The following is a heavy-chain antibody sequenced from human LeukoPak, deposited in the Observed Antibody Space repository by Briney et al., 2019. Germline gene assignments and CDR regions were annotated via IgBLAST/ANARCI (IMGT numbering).Heavy chain of an antibody. CDR2: INHRGTT. J-gene: IGHJ4*02. Sequence: SETLSLTCAVNGGCFSDYYWSWIRQAPGKGLEWIGDINHRGTTNYNPSLKSRVTISVDTSKIQLSLKLTSVTAADSAVYYCARASQSSGYYFGPWGYWGQGTLVTVSS. D-gene: IGHD3-22*01. CDR1: GGCFSDYY. CDR3: ARASQSSGYYFGPWGY. V-gene: IGHV4-34*01.